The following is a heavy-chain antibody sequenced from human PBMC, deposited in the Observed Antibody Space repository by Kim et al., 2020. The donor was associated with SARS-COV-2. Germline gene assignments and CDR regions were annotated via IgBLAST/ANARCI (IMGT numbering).Heavy chain of an antibody. CDR3: ARQYYYDKTGHLHDAFDI. V-gene: IGHV4-61*02. CDR2: IHTSGTT. CDR1: GGSISSGGYY. D-gene: IGHD3-22*01. Sequence: SETLSLTCAVSGGSISSGGYYWSWIRQPAGKGLEWIGRIHTSGTTNYNPSLRRRVTMSVDTSNNQFSLKLSSVTAADTALYFCARQYYYDKTGHLHDAFDIWGQGTMVTVSS. J-gene: IGHJ3*02.